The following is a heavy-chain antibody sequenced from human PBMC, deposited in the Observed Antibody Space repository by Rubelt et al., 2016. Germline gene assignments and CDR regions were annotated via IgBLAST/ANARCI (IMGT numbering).Heavy chain of an antibody. Sequence: QLQLQESGPGLVKPSETLSLTCTVSGGSISSSSYYWGWIRQPPGKGLEWIGSIYYSGSTYYNPSLKSRVTISVDTSKNQFSLKLSSMTAADTAVYYCARHLGQWGRLGWGQGTLVTVSS. V-gene: IGHV4-39*01. CDR2: IYYSGST. J-gene: IGHJ4*02. D-gene: IGHD1-26*01. CDR3: ARHLGQWGRLG. CDR1: GGSISSSSYY.